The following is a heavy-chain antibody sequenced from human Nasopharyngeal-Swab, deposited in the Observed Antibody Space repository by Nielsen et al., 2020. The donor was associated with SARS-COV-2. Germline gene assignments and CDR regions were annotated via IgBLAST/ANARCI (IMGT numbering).Heavy chain of an antibody. Sequence: WIRQPPGKGLEWIGYIDNSGTTDHNPSLKSRVTISVDTSKNQFSLKVNSVTAADTAVYYCARERTAPGTLYYFGYWGQGTPVTVSS. J-gene: IGHJ4*02. V-gene: IGHV4-30-4*01. D-gene: IGHD1/OR15-1a*01. CDR3: ARERTAPGTLYYFGY. CDR2: IDNSGTT.